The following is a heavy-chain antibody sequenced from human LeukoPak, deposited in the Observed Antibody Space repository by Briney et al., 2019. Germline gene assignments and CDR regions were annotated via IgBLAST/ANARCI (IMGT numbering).Heavy chain of an antibody. CDR3: ARDSRYSDTSGYYYSHYYMDV. V-gene: IGHV4-59*01. CDR2: IYSSGST. D-gene: IGHD3-22*01. CDR1: RGSINYYY. Sequence: SETLSLTCTVSRGSINYYYWSWIRQPPGKGLEYIGYIYSSGSTNYNPSLKSRVTMSVDTSKNQFSLKLSSVTAADTAVYYCARDSRYSDTSGYYYSHYYMDVWGKGTTVTVSS. J-gene: IGHJ6*03.